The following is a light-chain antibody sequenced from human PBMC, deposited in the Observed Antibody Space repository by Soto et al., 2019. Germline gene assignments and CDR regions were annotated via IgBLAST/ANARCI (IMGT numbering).Light chain of an antibody. V-gene: IGKV1-5*01. J-gene: IGKJ3*01. CDR2: DAS. Sequence: DIPMTQSPSTLSASVGDRVTITCRASQSISSWLAWYQQKPGKAPKLLIYDASSLESGVPSRFSGSGSGTEFTLTSSSLQPDDFATYYCQQYNSYLFTFGPGTKVDIK. CDR3: QQYNSYLFT. CDR1: QSISSW.